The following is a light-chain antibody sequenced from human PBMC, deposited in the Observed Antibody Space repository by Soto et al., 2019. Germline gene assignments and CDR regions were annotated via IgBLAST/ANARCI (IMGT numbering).Light chain of an antibody. CDR1: QSVSKW. V-gene: IGKV1-5*01. CDR3: QQYNSYDMWT. Sequence: DIQLTQSPSTLSGSVGDRVTITCRASQSVSKWLAWYQQKPGKAPKLLIYGASSLERGVPPRFICSGSGTEFTLTISSLQPDDFATYYCQQYNSYDMWTFGQGTKVDFK. CDR2: GAS. J-gene: IGKJ1*01.